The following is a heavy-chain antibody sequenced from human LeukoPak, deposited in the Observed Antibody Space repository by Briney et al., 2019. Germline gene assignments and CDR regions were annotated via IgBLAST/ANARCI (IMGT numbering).Heavy chain of an antibody. V-gene: IGHV5-51*01. CDR3: ARGASITMVRGVNYAFDI. D-gene: IGHD3-10*01. Sequence: GASLKISCKGSGYSFTSYWIGWVRQMPGKGLEWMGIIYPGDSDTRYSPSFQGQVTISADKSISTAYLQWSSLKASDTAMYYCARGASITMVRGVNYAFDIWGQGTMVTVSS. J-gene: IGHJ3*02. CDR1: GYSFTSYW. CDR2: IYPGDSDT.